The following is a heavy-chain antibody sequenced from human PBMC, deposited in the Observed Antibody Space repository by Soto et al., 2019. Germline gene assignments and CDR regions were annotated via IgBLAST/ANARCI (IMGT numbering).Heavy chain of an antibody. CDR1: GFTFGDYP. Sequence: GGSLRLSCTASGFTFGDYPMSWFRQAPGKGLEWVGFIRSKACGGTTEYAASVEGRFTISRDDSKSIAYLQMNSLKTEDTAVYYCARAGIRTSFDYWGQGTLVTVSS. CDR3: ARAGIRTSFDY. V-gene: IGHV3-49*03. D-gene: IGHD2-21*01. CDR2: IRSKACGGTT. J-gene: IGHJ4*02.